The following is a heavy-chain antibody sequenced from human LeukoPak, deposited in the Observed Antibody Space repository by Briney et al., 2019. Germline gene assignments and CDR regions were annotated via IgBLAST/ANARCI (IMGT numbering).Heavy chain of an antibody. J-gene: IGHJ4*02. CDR2: ISGSGGST. Sequence: PGGSLRLSCAASGFTFSSYAMSWVRQAPGKGLEWVSAISGSGGSTYYADSVKGRFTISRDNSKNTLYLQMNSLRAEDTAVYYCAKDWSNYYERSSVFGLPDYWGQGTLVTVSS. D-gene: IGHD3-22*01. V-gene: IGHV3-23*01. CDR3: AKDWSNYYERSSVFGLPDY. CDR1: GFTFSSYA.